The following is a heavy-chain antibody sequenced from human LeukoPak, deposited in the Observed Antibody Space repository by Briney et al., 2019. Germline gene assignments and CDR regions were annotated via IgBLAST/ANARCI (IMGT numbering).Heavy chain of an antibody. CDR2: ISASGGST. D-gene: IGHD2-15*01. CDR3: ARAVVAAESVYYGMDV. CDR1: GFTFSSSA. Sequence: GGSLRLSCAASGFTFSSSAMSWVRQVPGKGLEWVSGISASGGSTYYADSVRGRFTISRDNSKNTLYLQMNSLRAEDTAVYYCARAVVAAESVYYGMDVWGQGTTVTVSS. V-gene: IGHV3-23*01. J-gene: IGHJ6*02.